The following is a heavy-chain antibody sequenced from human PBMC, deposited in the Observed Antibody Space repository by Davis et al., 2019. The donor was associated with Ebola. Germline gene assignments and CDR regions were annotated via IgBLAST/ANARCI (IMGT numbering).Heavy chain of an antibody. J-gene: IGHJ4*02. D-gene: IGHD6-19*01. CDR3: ARDSSGWYYFGY. Sequence: ASVKVSCKASGYTFTSYAMHWVRQAPGQRLEWMGWINAGNGNTKYSQKFQGRVTITRDTSASTAYMELSSLRSEDTAVYYCARDSSGWYYFGYWGQGTLVTVSS. CDR2: INAGNGNT. CDR1: GYTFTSYA. V-gene: IGHV1-3*01.